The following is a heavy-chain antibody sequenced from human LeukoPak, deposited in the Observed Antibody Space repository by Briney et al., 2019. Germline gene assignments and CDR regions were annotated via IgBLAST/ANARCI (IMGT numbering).Heavy chain of an antibody. D-gene: IGHD6-13*01. CDR3: ERGGDISNWYPGYFDY. CDR1: GFTFSNYW. V-gene: IGHV3-74*01. J-gene: IGHJ4*02. CDR2: IKSDGSST. Sequence: PGGSLRLSCAASGFTFSNYWMHWVRQAPGKGPVWVSRIKSDGSSTRFADSVQGRFTISRDNGKNTLYLQMNSLRAEDTAVYYCERGGDISNWYPGYFDYWGQGALVTVSS.